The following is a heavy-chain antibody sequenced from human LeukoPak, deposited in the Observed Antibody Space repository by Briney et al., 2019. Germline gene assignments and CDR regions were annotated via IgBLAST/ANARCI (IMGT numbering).Heavy chain of an antibody. Sequence: ASVKVSCKASGYTFTSYYMHWVRPAPGQGLEWMGIINPSGGSTSYAQKFQGRVTMTRDTSTSTVYMELSSLRPEDTAVYYCARDKVYYYGSGSYYPPNWFDPWGQGTLVTVSS. CDR2: INPSGGST. CDR3: ARDKVYYYGSGSYYPPNWFDP. J-gene: IGHJ5*02. CDR1: GYTFTSYY. D-gene: IGHD3-10*01. V-gene: IGHV1-46*01.